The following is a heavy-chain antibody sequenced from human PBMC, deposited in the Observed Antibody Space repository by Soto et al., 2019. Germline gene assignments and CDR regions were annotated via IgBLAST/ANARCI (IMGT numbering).Heavy chain of an antibody. Sequence: SETLSLTCTVSGGSITSYYWSRIRQPPGKGLEWIGFVYYTGIARYNPSLKSRVTISVDTSKNQFSLKLSSVTAADTAVYYCARGEMEAPPFNQGARGTPLTFSS. CDR1: GGSITSYY. CDR2: VYYTGIA. V-gene: IGHV4-59*12. CDR3: ARGEMEAPPFNQ. J-gene: IGHJ4*02. D-gene: IGHD1-1*01.